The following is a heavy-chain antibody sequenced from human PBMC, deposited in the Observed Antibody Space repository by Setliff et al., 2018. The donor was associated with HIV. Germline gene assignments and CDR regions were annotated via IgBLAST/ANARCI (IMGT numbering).Heavy chain of an antibody. CDR3: ARDAGDSGSAWNY. J-gene: IGHJ4*02. Sequence: ASVKVSCKSSGDTFTGYTITWVRQAPGQGLEWMGGIIPSLGTANYAQRFKGRVTFTADASTSTVYMELSSLRSEDTAMYYCARDAGDSGSAWNYWGQGTLVTV. D-gene: IGHD5-12*01. V-gene: IGHV1-69*13. CDR1: GDTFTGYT. CDR2: IIPSLGTA.